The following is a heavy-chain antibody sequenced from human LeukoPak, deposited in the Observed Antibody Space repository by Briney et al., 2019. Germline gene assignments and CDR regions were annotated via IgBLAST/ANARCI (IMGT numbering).Heavy chain of an antibody. CDR3: ARTYFPRGAFDI. D-gene: IGHD3-9*01. J-gene: IGHJ3*02. CDR1: GYSISTGYY. Sequence: SETLSLTCTVSGYSISTGYYRGWIRQPPGKGLEWIGSIYHSGSTYYNPSLQSRVTMSVDTSKNQFSLKLSSVTAADTAIYYCARTYFPRGAFDIWGLGTMVTVSS. V-gene: IGHV4-38-2*02. CDR2: IYHSGST.